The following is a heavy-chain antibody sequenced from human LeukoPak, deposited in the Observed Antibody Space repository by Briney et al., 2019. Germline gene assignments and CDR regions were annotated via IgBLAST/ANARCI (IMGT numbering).Heavy chain of an antibody. D-gene: IGHD3-10*01. V-gene: IGHV3-15*01. CDR3: TTSYMVRGVILTYYFDY. CDR1: GFTFSNAW. Sequence: GGSLRLSCAASGFTFSNAWMSWVRQAPGKGLEWVGRIKSKTDGGTTDYAAPMKGRFTISRDDSKNTLYLQMNSLKTEDTAVYYCTTSYMVRGVILTYYFDYWGQGTLVTVSS. CDR2: IKSKTDGGTT. J-gene: IGHJ4*02.